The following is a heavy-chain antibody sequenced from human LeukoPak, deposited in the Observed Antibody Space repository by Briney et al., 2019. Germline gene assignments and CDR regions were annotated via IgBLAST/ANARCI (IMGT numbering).Heavy chain of an antibody. CDR2: ISAYNGNT. CDR3: ARDQPTTVTVYYYYGMDV. V-gene: IGHV1-18*04. D-gene: IGHD4-11*01. Sequence: GASVKVSCKASGYTFTSYYMHWVRQAPGQGLEWMGWISAYNGNTNYAQKLQGRVTMTTDTSTSTAYMKLRSLRSDDTAVYYCARDQPTTVTVYYYYGMDVWGQGTTVTVSS. J-gene: IGHJ6*02. CDR1: GYTFTSYY.